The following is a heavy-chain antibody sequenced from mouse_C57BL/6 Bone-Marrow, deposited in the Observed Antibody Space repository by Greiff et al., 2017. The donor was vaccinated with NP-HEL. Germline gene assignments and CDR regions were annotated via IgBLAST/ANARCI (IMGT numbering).Heavy chain of an antibody. V-gene: IGHV5-4*03. CDR2: ISDGGSYT. CDR3: ARFYYDYDEGFAY. J-gene: IGHJ3*01. Sequence: EVKLVESGGGLVKPGGSLKLSCAASGFTFSSYAMSWVRQTPEKRLEWVATISDGGSYTYYPDNVKGRFTISRDNAKNNLYLQMSHLKSEDTAMYYCARFYYDYDEGFAYWGQGTLVTVSA. CDR1: GFTFSSYA. D-gene: IGHD2-4*01.